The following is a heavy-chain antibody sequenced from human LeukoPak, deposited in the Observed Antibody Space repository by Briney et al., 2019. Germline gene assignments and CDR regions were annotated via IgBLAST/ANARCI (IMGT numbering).Heavy chain of an antibody. J-gene: IGHJ3*02. V-gene: IGHV3-74*01. CDR2: MDSDGSTT. CDR3: ARDRGHPDAFNI. CDR1: GFVFSSFW. D-gene: IGHD5-12*01. Sequence: GGSLRLSCAGSGFVFSSFWMHWVRQAPGKGLVWVSHMDSDGSTTLYADSVKGRFTISRDNARNTLYLQMNNLRVEDTAVYFCARDRGHPDAFNIWGHGTMVTVSS.